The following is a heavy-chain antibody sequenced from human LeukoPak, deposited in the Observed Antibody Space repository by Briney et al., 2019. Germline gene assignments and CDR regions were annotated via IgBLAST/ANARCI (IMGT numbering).Heavy chain of an antibody. J-gene: IGHJ6*02. CDR3: ARAVSGYYGMDV. V-gene: IGHV3-48*03. CDR2: IRSSGTAI. CDR1: GFIFSNSA. Sequence: GGSLRLSCAASGFIFSNSAMNWVRQAPGKGLEWLSYIRSSGTAIFYADSVRGRFTVSRDNAKNSLYLQMNSLRAEDTAVYYCARAVSGYYGMDVWGQGTTVIVSS. D-gene: IGHD5/OR15-5a*01.